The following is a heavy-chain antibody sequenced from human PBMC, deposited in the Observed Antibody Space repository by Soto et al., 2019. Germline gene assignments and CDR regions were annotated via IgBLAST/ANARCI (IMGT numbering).Heavy chain of an antibody. Sequence: QVQLQESGPGLVKPSQTLSLTCPVSGGSISGGPYYWTWIRQHPGSGLEWIGYIYYTGSTYYNPSLKSRVIMSVDTSNNQLSLKLSSVTAADTAVYFCARVSGIVVVPTAKDPHYYYMDVWGKGTTVTVSS. CDR3: ARVSGIVVVPTAKDPHYYYMDV. J-gene: IGHJ6*03. V-gene: IGHV4-31*03. CDR1: GGSISGGPYY. D-gene: IGHD2-2*01. CDR2: IYYTGST.